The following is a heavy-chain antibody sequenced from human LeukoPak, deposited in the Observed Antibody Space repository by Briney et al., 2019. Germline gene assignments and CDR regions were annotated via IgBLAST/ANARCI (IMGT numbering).Heavy chain of an antibody. Sequence: PGRSLRLSCAASGYIFRNYGMHWVRQAPGKGLEWLAVVNFDGCNKYYADSVKGRFTISRDDSKNTLYLQMNRLRPEDTGIYYCAKWEGNSEYYLDYWGQGTLVTVSS. CDR2: VNFDGCNK. V-gene: IGHV3-33*06. D-gene: IGHD1-26*01. J-gene: IGHJ4*02. CDR1: GYIFRNYG. CDR3: AKWEGNSEYYLDY.